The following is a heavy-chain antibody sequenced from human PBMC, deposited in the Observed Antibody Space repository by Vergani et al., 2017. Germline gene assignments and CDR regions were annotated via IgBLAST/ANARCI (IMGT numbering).Heavy chain of an antibody. CDR2: IDPSDSYT. D-gene: IGHD6-13*01. J-gene: IGHJ6*02. CDR3: ARPGIAAAGLPYGMDV. V-gene: IGHV5-10-1*03. CDR1: GYSFTSYW. Sequence: EVQLVQSGAEVKKPGESLRISCKGSGYSFTSYWISWVRQMPGKGLEWMGRIDPSDSYTNYSPSFQGHVTISADKSISTAYLQWSSLKASDTAMYYWARPGIAAAGLPYGMDVWGQGTTVTVSS.